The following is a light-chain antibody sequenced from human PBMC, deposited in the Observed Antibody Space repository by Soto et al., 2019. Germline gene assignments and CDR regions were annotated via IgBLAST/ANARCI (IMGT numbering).Light chain of an antibody. CDR3: QQYDSLWA. V-gene: IGKV1-5*01. Sequence: IQMTQSPSSLSASVGDRVTITCRASQSVSSYLNWYQHKPGKAPKLLISDASNLEGGVPSRFSGSGSGTLFTLTISSLQPDDFATYHCQQYDSLWAFGQGTKVDIK. CDR2: DAS. CDR1: QSVSSY. J-gene: IGKJ1*01.